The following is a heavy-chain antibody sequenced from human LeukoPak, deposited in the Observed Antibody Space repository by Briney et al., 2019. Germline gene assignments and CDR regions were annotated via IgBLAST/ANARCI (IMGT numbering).Heavy chain of an antibody. V-gene: IGHV1-18*01. J-gene: IGHJ4*02. CDR2: IGAYNGNT. Sequence: ASVKVSCKASGYTFTSYGISWVRQAPGQGLEWMGWIGAYNGNTNYAQKLQGRVTMTTDTSTSTAYMELRSLRSDDTAVYYCARDTVRYYDSSGYYWEYFDYWGQGTLVTVSS. CDR3: ARDTVRYYDSSGYYWEYFDY. CDR1: GYTFTSYG. D-gene: IGHD3-22*01.